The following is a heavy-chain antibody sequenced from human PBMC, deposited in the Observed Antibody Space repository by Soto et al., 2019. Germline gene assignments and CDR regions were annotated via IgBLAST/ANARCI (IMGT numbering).Heavy chain of an antibody. D-gene: IGHD3-9*01. CDR2: IYYSGST. J-gene: IGHJ5*02. V-gene: IGHV4-39*01. CDR1: GGSISSSSYY. Sequence: QLQLQESGPGLVKPSETLSLTCTVSGGSISSSSYYWGWIRQPPGKGLEWIGSIYYSGSTYYNPSLKSRVNISVDTSKNLFSLKLSSVTAADTAVYFCASHTPPNLRYFDLPFQIWFDPWGQGTLVTVSS. CDR3: ASHTPPNLRYFDLPFQIWFDP.